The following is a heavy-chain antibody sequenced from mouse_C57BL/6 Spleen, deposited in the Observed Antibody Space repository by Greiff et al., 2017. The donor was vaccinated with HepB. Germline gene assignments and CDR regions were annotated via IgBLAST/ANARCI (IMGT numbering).Heavy chain of an antibody. V-gene: IGHV1-69*01. CDR3: ARKGTVVPYWYFDV. D-gene: IGHD1-1*01. CDR1: GYTFTSYW. CDR2: IDPSDSYT. Sequence: VQLQQPGAELVMPGASVKLSCKASGYTFTSYWMHWVKQRPGQGLEWIGEIDPSDSYTNYNQKFKGKSTLTVDKSSSTAYMQLSSLTSGDSAVYYCARKGTVVPYWYFDVWGTGTTVTVSS. J-gene: IGHJ1*03.